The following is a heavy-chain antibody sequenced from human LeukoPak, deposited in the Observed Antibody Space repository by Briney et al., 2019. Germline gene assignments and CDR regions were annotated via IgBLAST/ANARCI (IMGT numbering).Heavy chain of an antibody. D-gene: IGHD4-23*01. CDR3: ARGYDGNSGGFDY. CDR1: GFTFSSFG. CDR2: ISYDGSNK. Sequence: PGGSLRLSCAASGFTFSSFGIHWVRQAPGKGLEWVAVISYDGSNKYYADSVKGRFTISRDNSKNTLYLQMDSLRAEDTAVYYCARGYDGNSGGFDYWGQGTLVTVSS. V-gene: IGHV3-30*19. J-gene: IGHJ4*02.